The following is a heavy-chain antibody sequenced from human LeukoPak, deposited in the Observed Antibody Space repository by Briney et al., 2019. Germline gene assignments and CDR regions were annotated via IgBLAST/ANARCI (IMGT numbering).Heavy chain of an antibody. V-gene: IGHV1-2*02. D-gene: IGHD6-19*01. CDR2: INPNSGGT. CDR3: ARGDEPYSSGWSNFDY. CDR1: GYTFTGYY. J-gene: IGHJ4*02. Sequence: ASVKVSCKASGYTFTGYYMHWVRQAPGQGLEWMGWINPNSGGTNYAQKFQGRVTITTDESTSTAYMELSSLRSEDTAVYYCARGDEPYSSGWSNFDYWGQGTLVTVSS.